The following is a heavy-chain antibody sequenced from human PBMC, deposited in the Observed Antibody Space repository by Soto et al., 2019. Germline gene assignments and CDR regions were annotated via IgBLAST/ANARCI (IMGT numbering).Heavy chain of an antibody. CDR3: ATDYGGNSDAFDI. V-gene: IGHV1-2*04. Sequence: ASVKVSFKASGYTFTGYYMHWVRQAPGQGLEWMGWINPNSGGTNYAQKFQGWVTMTRDTSISTAYMELSRLRSDDTAVYYCATDYGGNSDAFDIWGQGTMVTVSS. D-gene: IGHD4-17*01. CDR1: GYTFTGYY. J-gene: IGHJ3*02. CDR2: INPNSGGT.